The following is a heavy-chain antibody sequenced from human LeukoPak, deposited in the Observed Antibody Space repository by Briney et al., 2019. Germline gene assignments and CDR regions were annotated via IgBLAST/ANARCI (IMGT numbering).Heavy chain of an antibody. CDR3: ARASTESYCGSTSCYDYYYYMDV. V-gene: IGHV3-21*05. J-gene: IGHJ6*03. D-gene: IGHD2-2*01. Sequence: GGSLRLSCAASGFTFSSYSMNWVRQAPGKGLEWVSYISSSSSYIYYAGSVKGRFTISRDNAKNSLYLQMNSLRAEDTAVYYCARASTESYCGSTSCYDYYYYMDVWGKGTTVTVSS. CDR2: ISSSSSYI. CDR1: GFTFSSYS.